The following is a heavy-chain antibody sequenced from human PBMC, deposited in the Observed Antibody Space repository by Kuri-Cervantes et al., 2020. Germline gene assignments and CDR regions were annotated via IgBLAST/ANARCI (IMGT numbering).Heavy chain of an antibody. CDR3: AGLRGVAFMGV. D-gene: IGHD3-10*01. Sequence: GSLRLSCAVYGGSFSGYYWSWIRQPPGKGLEWIGEINHSGSTNYNPSLKSRVTISVDTSKNQFSLKLSSVTAADTAVYYCAGLRGVAFMGVWGQGTTVTVSS. CDR1: GGSFSGYY. J-gene: IGHJ6*02. CDR2: INHSGST. V-gene: IGHV4-34*01.